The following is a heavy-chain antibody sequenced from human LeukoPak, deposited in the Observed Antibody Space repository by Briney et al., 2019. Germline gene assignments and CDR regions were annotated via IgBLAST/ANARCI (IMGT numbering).Heavy chain of an antibody. D-gene: IGHD6-19*01. CDR1: GFTFSSYW. J-gene: IGHJ4*02. CDR2: INSDGSST. Sequence: GGSLRLSCPASGFTFSSYWMHWVRQAPGKGLVWVSRINSDGSSTSYADSVRGRFTISRDNAKNTLYLQMNSLRAEDTAVYYCARSSGQWLVHYWGQGTLVTVSS. V-gene: IGHV3-74*01. CDR3: ARSSGQWLVHY.